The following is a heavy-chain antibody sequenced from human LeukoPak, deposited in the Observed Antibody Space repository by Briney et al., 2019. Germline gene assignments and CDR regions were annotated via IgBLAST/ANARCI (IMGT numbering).Heavy chain of an antibody. Sequence: GGSLRLSCAASGFTFSSYAMSWVRQAPGKGLEWVSAISGSGGSTYYADSVKGRFTISRDNSKNTLYLQMNSLRAEDTAVYYCARGGYYDSSGYYSLDPPFDYWGQGTLVTVSS. D-gene: IGHD3-22*01. V-gene: IGHV3-23*01. CDR3: ARGGYYDSSGYYSLDPPFDY. J-gene: IGHJ4*02. CDR2: ISGSGGST. CDR1: GFTFSSYA.